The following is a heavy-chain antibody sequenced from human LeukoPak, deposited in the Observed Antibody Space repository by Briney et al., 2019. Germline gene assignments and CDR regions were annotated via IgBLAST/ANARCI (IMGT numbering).Heavy chain of an antibody. CDR3: AKGSVWSKYYFDY. J-gene: IGHJ4*02. Sequence: GGSLRLSCAASEFTFNDYAMSWVRQAPGKGLEWVSTSSGSGGATYYADSVKGRFTISRDNSKNTLFLQMNSLRAEDTAVYYCAKGSVWSKYYFDYWGQGTLVTVSS. CDR2: SSGSGGAT. CDR1: EFTFNDYA. V-gene: IGHV3-23*01. D-gene: IGHD5/OR15-5a*01.